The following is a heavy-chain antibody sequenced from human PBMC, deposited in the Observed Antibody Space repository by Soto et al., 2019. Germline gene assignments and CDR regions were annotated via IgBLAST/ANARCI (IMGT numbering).Heavy chain of an antibody. CDR3: VRAGYYASSGRGYSPYGTDV. D-gene: IGHD3-22*01. CDR2: IYTSGST. V-gene: IGHV4-4*07. CDR1: GGSISSYY. Sequence: SETLSLTCTGSGGSISSYYWSWMRQPAGKGLEWIGRIYTSGSTNYNPSLKSRVTMSVDTSKNQFSLKLSSVTAAGTAVYYCVRAGYYASSGRGYSPYGTDVWDQGTTVTVSS. J-gene: IGHJ6*02.